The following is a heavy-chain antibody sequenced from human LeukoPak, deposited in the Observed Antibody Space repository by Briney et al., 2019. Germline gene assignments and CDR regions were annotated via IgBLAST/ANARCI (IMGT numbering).Heavy chain of an antibody. Sequence: PGGSLRLSCAASGFSVSTTYVSWVRQAPGQGLEWVSVIYSGGSTYYADSVKGRFTISRHISNNTVYFQMNSLRPEDTAVYYCARGGGYDTLDFDYWGQGILVTVSS. CDR2: IYSGGST. D-gene: IGHD5-12*01. J-gene: IGHJ4*02. V-gene: IGHV3-53*04. CDR3: ARGGGYDTLDFDY. CDR1: GFSVSTTY.